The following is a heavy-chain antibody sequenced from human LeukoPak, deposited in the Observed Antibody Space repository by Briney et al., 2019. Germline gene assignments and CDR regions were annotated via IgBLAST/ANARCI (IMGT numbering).Heavy chain of an antibody. V-gene: IGHV5-51*01. CDR3: ARPPSHCSSTSCYGERDAFDI. CDR2: IYPGDSDT. Sequence: LGESLKISCKGSGYSFTSYWIGWVRQMPGKGLEWMGIIYPGDSDTRYSPSFQGQVTISADKSIGTAYLQWSSLKASDTAMYYCARPPSHCSSTSCYGERDAFDIWGQGTMVTVSS. J-gene: IGHJ3*02. CDR1: GYSFTSYW. D-gene: IGHD2-2*01.